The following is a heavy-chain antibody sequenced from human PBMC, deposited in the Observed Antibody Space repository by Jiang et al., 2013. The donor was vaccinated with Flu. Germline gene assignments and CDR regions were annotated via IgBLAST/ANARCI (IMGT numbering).Heavy chain of an antibody. V-gene: IGHV4-31*03. CDR2: IYYSGST. CDR1: GGSISSGGYY. Sequence: GPGLVKPSQTLSLTCTVSGGSISSGGYYWSWIRQHPGKGLEWIGYIYYSGSTYYNPSLKSRVTISVDTSKNQFSLKLSSVTAADTAVYYCARLGYCSSTSCYTDSVYWGQGTLVTVSS. J-gene: IGHJ4*02. CDR3: ARLGYCSSTSCYTDSVY. D-gene: IGHD2-2*02.